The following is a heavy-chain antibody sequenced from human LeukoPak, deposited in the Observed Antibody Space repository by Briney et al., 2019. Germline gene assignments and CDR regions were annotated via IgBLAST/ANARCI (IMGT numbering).Heavy chain of an antibody. CDR1: GDSVSSNSAA. CDR2: TYYRSKWYN. Sequence: SQTLSLTCAISGDSVSSNSAAWNWIRQSPSRGLEWLGRTYYRSKWYNDYAVSVKSRITINPDTSKNQFSLQLNSVTPEDTAVYYCARGESGSGSYYNVPYYYYYMDVWGKGTTVTISS. J-gene: IGHJ6*03. D-gene: IGHD3-10*01. V-gene: IGHV6-1*01. CDR3: ARGESGSGSYYNVPYYYYYMDV.